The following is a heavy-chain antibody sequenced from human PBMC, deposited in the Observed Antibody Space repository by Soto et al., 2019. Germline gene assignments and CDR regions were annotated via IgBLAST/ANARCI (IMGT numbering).Heavy chain of an antibody. V-gene: IGHV3-23*01. D-gene: IGHD5-18*01. J-gene: IGHJ4*02. CDR2: ISGSGGST. Sequence: PGGSLRLSCAASGFTLSSYAMSWVRQAPGKGLEWVSAISGSGGSTYYADSVKGRFTISRDNSKNTLYLQMNSLRAEDTAVYYCAKDPAWIQLWLTDYWGQGTLVTVSS. CDR1: GFTLSSYA. CDR3: AKDPAWIQLWLTDY.